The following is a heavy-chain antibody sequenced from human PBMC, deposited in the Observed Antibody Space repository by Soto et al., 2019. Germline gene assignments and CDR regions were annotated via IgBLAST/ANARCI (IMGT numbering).Heavy chain of an antibody. Sequence: SETLSLTCTVSGGSISSGNYYWSWIRQPPGKGLEWIGYIYYSGSTYYNPSLKSRVTISVDTSKNQFSLKLSSVTAADTAVYYCARDGSSDFDYWGQGTLVTVSS. CDR3: ARDGSSDFDY. D-gene: IGHD6-6*01. V-gene: IGHV4-30-4*01. J-gene: IGHJ4*02. CDR2: IYYSGST. CDR1: GGSISSGNYY.